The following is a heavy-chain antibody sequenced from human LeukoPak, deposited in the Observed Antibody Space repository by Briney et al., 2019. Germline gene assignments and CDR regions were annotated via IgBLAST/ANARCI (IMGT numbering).Heavy chain of an antibody. J-gene: IGHJ4*02. CDR2: IFTDGST. Sequence: SETLSLTCTVSGGSISNYYWIWIRQPAGKGLEWIGRIFTDGSTNYNPSLKSRVTMSVDTSKNQISLRLSSATAADTAVYYCARDRSYFDYWGQGTLVTVSS. CDR1: GGSISNYY. V-gene: IGHV4-4*07. CDR3: ARDRSYFDY.